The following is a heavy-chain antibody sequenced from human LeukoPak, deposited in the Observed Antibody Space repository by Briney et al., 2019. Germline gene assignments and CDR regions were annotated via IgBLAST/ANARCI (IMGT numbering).Heavy chain of an antibody. CDR3: ATFYGSGKGGAFDI. CDR2: ISSSSTI. J-gene: IGHJ3*02. CDR1: GFTFSSYS. Sequence: GGSLRLSCAASGFTFSSYSMNWVRQAPGKGLEWVSYISSSSTIYYADSVKGRFTISRDNAKNSLYLQMNSLRAEDTAVYYCATFYGSGKGGAFDIWGQGTMVTVSS. D-gene: IGHD3-10*01. V-gene: IGHV3-48*01.